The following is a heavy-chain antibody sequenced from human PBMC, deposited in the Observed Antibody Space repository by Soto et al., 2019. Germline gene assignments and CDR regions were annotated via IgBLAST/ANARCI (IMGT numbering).Heavy chain of an antibody. Sequence: QVQLVQSGAEEKKPGASVKVSCKASGYTFTSYAMHWVRQAPGQRLEWMGWINAGNGNTKYSQKFQGXVXXXRXSSASTADMELSSLRSEDTAVYYCARSIVVVTALDYWGQGTLVTVSS. CDR2: INAGNGNT. CDR3: ARSIVVVTALDY. D-gene: IGHD2-21*02. J-gene: IGHJ4*02. CDR1: GYTFTSYA. V-gene: IGHV1-3*05.